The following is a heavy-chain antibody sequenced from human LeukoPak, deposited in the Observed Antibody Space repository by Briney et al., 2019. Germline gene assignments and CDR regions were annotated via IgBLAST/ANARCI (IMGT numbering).Heavy chain of an antibody. CDR1: GGSISMSY. Sequence: PLETLSLTCTLSGGSISMSYWRWIRQPPGQGLEWIGSVYYSGSTDYNPSLQSRFKTSVESYKNKFTLQLSSVRAADTAVYDCARGRRTTVGNWFDPWGQGTLVTVSS. CDR3: ARGRRTTVGNWFDP. D-gene: IGHD4-17*01. CDR2: VYYSGST. V-gene: IGHV4-59*01. J-gene: IGHJ5*02.